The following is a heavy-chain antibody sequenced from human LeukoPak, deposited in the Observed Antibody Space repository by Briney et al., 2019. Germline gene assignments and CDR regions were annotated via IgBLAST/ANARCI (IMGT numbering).Heavy chain of an antibody. J-gene: IGHJ4*01. D-gene: IGHD3-10*01. CDR2: IGHSGGT. CDR1: GSSFHNYY. V-gene: IGHV4-34*01. CDR3: ARSGTYQHSSAYDY. Sequence: PSETLSLTCAVYGSSFHNYYWAWIRQPPGTRLEWLGEIGHSGGTNYNPSLHSRVPISLDPSKNQFSLKLTSVTAADKAIYYCARSGTYQHSSAYDYWGQGNLVTVSS.